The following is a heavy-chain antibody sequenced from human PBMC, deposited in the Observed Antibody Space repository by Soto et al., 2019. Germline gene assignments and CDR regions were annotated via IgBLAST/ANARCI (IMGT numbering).Heavy chain of an antibody. CDR3: ARERVLRSGSLDP. Sequence: PSETLSLTCHVSGDSISSGGYYWSCVRQHPGKGLEWIGYIYKTGSAYYNPSLQGRITLSVDTSKNQFSLRLTSVTAADTALYHGARERVLRSGSLDPWGQGIPVTVSS. CDR1: GDSISSGGYY. J-gene: IGHJ5*02. CDR2: IYKTGSA. V-gene: IGHV4-31*03. D-gene: IGHD1-26*01.